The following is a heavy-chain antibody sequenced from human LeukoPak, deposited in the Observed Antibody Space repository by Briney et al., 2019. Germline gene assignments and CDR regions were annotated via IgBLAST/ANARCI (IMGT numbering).Heavy chain of an antibody. CDR2: IDGSSRRT. CDR3: ARRGTDYCTPSSCHPNWFAP. V-gene: IGHV3-11*03. D-gene: IGHD4-11*01. J-gene: IGHJ5*02. CDR1: GFIFSDYY. Sequence: RGSLRLSCAAPGFIFSDYYMSWMRQAPGKGLEWLSYIDGSSRRTNDADAVKGRFTISRDNVKNSLYLQRNSLRAEDTAVYFCARRGTDYCTPSSCHPNWFAPWGQGTQVTVSS.